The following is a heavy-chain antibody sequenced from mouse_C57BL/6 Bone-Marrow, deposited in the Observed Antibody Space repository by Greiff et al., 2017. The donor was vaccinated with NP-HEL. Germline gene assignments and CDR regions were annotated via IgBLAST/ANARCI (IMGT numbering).Heavy chain of an antibody. CDR1: GYSFTGYY. D-gene: IGHD1-1*01. Sequence: VQLQQSGPELVKPGASVQISCKASGYSFTGYYMNWVKQSPEKSLEWIGEINPSTGGTTYNQKFKAKATLTVDKSSSTAYMQLKSLTSEDSAVYYCARGGTTVVATRGFDYWGQGTTLTVSS. CDR3: ARGGTTVVATRGFDY. J-gene: IGHJ2*01. CDR2: INPSTGGT. V-gene: IGHV1-42*01.